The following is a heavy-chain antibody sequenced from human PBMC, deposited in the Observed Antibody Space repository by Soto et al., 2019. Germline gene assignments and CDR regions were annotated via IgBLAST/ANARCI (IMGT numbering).Heavy chain of an antibody. CDR1: GGSINNSSHY. V-gene: IGHV4-39*02. J-gene: IGHJ4*02. Sequence: QLQLQESGPGLVKPSETLSLTCSVSGGSINNSSHYWAWIRQPTGKGLEWIGAIYYSGTTYYNPSLKRRVTMSVATSKNHFSLNLKSVTAADTATYYCARGYCSATSCTAPGYWGQGTLVSVSS. CDR3: ARGYCSATSCTAPGY. CDR2: IYYSGTT. D-gene: IGHD2-2*01.